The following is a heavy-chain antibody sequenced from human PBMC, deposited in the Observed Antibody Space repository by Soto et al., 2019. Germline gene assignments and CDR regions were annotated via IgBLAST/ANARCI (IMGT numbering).Heavy chain of an antibody. CDR2: IWSDGSNK. CDR1: GFTFSTYC. CDR3: VRVFDTYYFAL. Sequence: GGSLILSCAASGFTFSTYCMHLVRQAPGKGLEWVALIWSDGSNKYYADSVKGRFTISRDNSKKTLYLQMNSLRAEDTAVYYCVRVFDTYYFALLVKGTMVTVSS. V-gene: IGHV3-33*01. J-gene: IGHJ4*02. D-gene: IGHD3-9*01.